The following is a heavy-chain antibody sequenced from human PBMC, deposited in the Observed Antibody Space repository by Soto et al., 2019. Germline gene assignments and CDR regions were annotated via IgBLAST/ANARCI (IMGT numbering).Heavy chain of an antibody. CDR3: AKLKNHYYYGLDV. J-gene: IGHJ6*02. V-gene: IGHV4-34*01. CDR2: INQSGST. Sequence: SETPSLTCTVYGGSFSAYYWTWIRQSPGKGLEWIGAINQSGSTTYNPSLRSRVTISVDTSKNQLSLSLSSVTAADTAVYYCAKLKNHYYYGLDVWGQGTTVTVSS. CDR1: GGSFSAYY.